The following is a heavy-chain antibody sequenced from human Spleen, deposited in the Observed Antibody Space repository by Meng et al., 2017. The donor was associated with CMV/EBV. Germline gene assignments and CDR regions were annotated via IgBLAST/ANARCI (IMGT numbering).Heavy chain of an antibody. D-gene: IGHD3-3*01. CDR2: INQSGST. J-gene: IGHJ5*02. CDR3: ARNPSSIEAGGYYSRSAWFDP. CDR1: GGSFSGYY. Sequence: GSLRLSCAVYGGSFSGYYWSWIRQPPGKGLEWIGEINQSGSTNCNPTLKSRVTISLDTSKNQFSLKLSSVTAADTAMYYCARNPSSIEAGGYYSRSAWFDPWGQGTLVTVSS. V-gene: IGHV4-34*01.